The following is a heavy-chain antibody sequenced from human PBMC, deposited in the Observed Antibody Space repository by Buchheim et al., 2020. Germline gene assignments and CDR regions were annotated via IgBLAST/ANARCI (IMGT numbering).Heavy chain of an antibody. CDR3: ARGIDYGDYGQAYYFDY. CDR1: GGSVSSGSYY. Sequence: QVQLQESGPGLVKPSETLSLTCTVSGGSVSSGSYYWSWIRQPPGKGLEWIGYIYYSGSTYYNPSLKSRVTISVDTSKNQFSLKLSSVTAADTAVYYCARGIDYGDYGQAYYFDYWGQGTL. J-gene: IGHJ4*02. D-gene: IGHD4-17*01. V-gene: IGHV4-30-4*01. CDR2: IYYSGST.